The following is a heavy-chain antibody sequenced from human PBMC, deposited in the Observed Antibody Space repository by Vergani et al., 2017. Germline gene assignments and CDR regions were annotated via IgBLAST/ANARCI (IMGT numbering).Heavy chain of an antibody. D-gene: IGHD2-2*01. CDR3: AMGRCSSTSCYFDV. J-gene: IGHJ4*02. CDR1: GFTFSSYA. Sequence: EVQLLESGGGLVQPGGSLRLSCAASGFTFSSYAMSWVRQAPGKGLEWVSAISGSGGSTYYADSVKGRFTISRDNSKNTLFLQMNSLRAEDTAIYYCAMGRCSSTSCYFDVWGQGTLVPVSS. V-gene: IGHV3-23*01. CDR2: ISGSGGST.